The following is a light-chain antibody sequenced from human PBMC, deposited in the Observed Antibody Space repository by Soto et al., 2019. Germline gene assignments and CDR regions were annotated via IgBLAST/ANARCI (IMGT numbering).Light chain of an antibody. Sequence: DFPTTQSPSTQSASVGDRVTITGRASQNIRSRLAWFKQKPGKAPKLLIYDASSLESGVPQRFSGSGSGTEFTLTISSLKTDDFSTYSCQQYHSHWTYGQGTKVDIK. CDR1: QNIRSR. J-gene: IGKJ1*01. V-gene: IGKV1-5*01. CDR3: QQYHSHWT. CDR2: DAS.